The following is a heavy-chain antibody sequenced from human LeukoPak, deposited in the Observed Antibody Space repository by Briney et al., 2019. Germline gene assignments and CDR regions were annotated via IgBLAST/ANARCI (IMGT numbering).Heavy chain of an antibody. V-gene: IGHV1-46*01. Sequence: GASVKVSCKASGYTFTSFYMHWVRQAPGQGLEWMGIINPSGGSTSYAQKFQGRVTMTRDTSTSTVYMELSSLRSEDTAVYYCASSPGAYYGSGSQSNYYYYYMDVWGKGTTVTISS. J-gene: IGHJ6*03. CDR2: INPSGGST. CDR1: GYTFTSFY. CDR3: ASSPGAYYGSGSQSNYYYYYMDV. D-gene: IGHD3-10*01.